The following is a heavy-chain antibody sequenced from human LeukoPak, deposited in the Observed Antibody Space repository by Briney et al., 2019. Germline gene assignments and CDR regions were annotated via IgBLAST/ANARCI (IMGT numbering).Heavy chain of an antibody. J-gene: IGHJ4*02. V-gene: IGHV1-3*01. CDR2: INAGNGNT. Sequence: ASVKVSCKASGYTFTSYAMHWVRQAPGQRFEWMGWINAGNGNTKYSQKFQGRVTITRDTSASTAYMELSSLRSEDTAVYYCARARTGSLAFDYWGQGTLVTVSS. CDR1: GYTFTSYA. CDR3: ARARTGSLAFDY.